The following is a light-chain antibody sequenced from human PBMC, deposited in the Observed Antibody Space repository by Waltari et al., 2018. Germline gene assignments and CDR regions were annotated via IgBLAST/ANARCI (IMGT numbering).Light chain of an antibody. V-gene: IGKV3-15*01. Sequence: EIVMTQSPATLSVSPGERATLSCRASQSVSNNLAWYQQKPGQAPRLLIYDASPRATGIPARFSGSGFGTEFTLTISSLQSEDFAIFYCQHYHNFPGAVGQGTRLEIK. CDR2: DAS. J-gene: IGKJ5*01. CDR3: QHYHNFPGA. CDR1: QSVSNN.